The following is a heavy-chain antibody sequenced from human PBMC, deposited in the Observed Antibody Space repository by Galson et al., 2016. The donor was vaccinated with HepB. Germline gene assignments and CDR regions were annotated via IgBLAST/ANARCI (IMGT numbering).Heavy chain of an antibody. CDR1: GFTFSNYV. CDR2: IGGPGRSK. D-gene: IGHD1-1*01. V-gene: IGHV3-23*01. Sequence: SLRLSCAASGFTFSNYVITWVRQSPGKGLEWVSRIGGPGRSKDYADTVNGRFTIFRDNSKNTLYLQIDSLRREDTAVYYCAKAFTTADNFYQFGMDVWGKGTTVTVSS. CDR3: AKAFTTADNFYQFGMDV. J-gene: IGHJ6*04.